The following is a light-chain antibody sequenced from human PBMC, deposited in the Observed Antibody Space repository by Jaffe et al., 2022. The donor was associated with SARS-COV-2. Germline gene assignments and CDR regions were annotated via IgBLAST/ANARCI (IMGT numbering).Light chain of an antibody. CDR2: GEN. V-gene: IGLV3-19*01. Sequence: SSELTQDPVVSVALGQTVRITCQGDSLRSYSANWYQQKPGQAPVLVMYGENNRPSGIPDRFSGSSSRNTASLTITGAQAEDEADYYCCSRDSRGYYVFGTGTKVTVL. J-gene: IGLJ1*01. CDR3: CSRDSRGYYV. CDR1: SLRSYS.